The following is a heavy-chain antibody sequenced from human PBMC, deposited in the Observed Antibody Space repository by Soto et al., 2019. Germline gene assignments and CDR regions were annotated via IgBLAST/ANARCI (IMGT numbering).Heavy chain of an antibody. D-gene: IGHD6-19*01. V-gene: IGHV3-15*01. J-gene: IGHJ6*02. CDR3: AQAHTSGWSSYYYYGLDV. CDR1: GFTFSNAW. CDR2: IKSKTDGGTT. Sequence: GGSLRLSCAASGFTFSNAWMSWVRQAPGKGLEWVGRIKSKTDGGTTDYAAPVKGRFTISRDDSKNTLYLQMNSLRAEDTAVYYCAQAHTSGWSSYYYYGLDVWGQGTTVTVSS.